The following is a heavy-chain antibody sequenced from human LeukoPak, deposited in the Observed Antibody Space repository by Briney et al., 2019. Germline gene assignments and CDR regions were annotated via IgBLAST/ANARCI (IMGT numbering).Heavy chain of an antibody. CDR1: GFTFSSYS. CDR3: GRESRLPPGLRFLEWLGAFDI. J-gene: IGHJ3*02. V-gene: IGHV3-48*01. Sequence: PGGSLRLSCAASGFTFSSYSMNWVRQAPGKGLEWVSYISSSSSTIYYTDSVKGRFTISRDNAKNSLYLQMNSLRAEDTAVYYCGRESRLPPGLRFLEWLGAFDIWGQGTMVTVPS. D-gene: IGHD3-3*01. CDR2: ISSSSSTI.